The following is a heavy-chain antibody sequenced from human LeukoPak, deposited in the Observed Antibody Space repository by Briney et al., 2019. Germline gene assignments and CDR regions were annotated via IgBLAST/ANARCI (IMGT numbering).Heavy chain of an antibody. CDR2: IYYSGST. CDR1: GDSISSYY. J-gene: IGHJ6*03. V-gene: IGHV4-59*01. Sequence: SETLSLTCTVSGDSISSYYWSWIRQPPGKGLEWVGYIYYSGSTYNPSLKSRVTISVDTSKNQFSLKLSSVTAADTAMYYCAGAYTYSYYYYMDVWGKGTTVTVSS. CDR3: AGAYTYSYYYYMDV. D-gene: IGHD5-18*01.